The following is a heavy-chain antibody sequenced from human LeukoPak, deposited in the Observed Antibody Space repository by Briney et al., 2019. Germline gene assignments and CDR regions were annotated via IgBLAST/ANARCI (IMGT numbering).Heavy chain of an antibody. CDR2: IIPIFGTA. CDR1: GGTFSSYA. D-gene: IGHD2-21*01. Sequence: PQASVKVSCKASGGTFSSYAISWVRQAPGQGLEWMGGIIPIFGTANYAQKFQGRVTITADESTSTAYMELSSLRSEDTAVYYCATCQNRPPTTGGDCVEFDYWGQGTLVTVSS. V-gene: IGHV1-69*13. J-gene: IGHJ4*02. CDR3: ATCQNRPPTTGGDCVEFDY.